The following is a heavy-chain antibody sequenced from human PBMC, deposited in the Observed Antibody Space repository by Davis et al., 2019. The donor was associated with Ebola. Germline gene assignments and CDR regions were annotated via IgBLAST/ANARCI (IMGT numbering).Heavy chain of an antibody. CDR1: GITFSSSG. Sequence: PGGSLRLSCAASGITFSSSGMHWVRQAPGKGLEWVAVISHDGSRKYYADSVKGRFTISRDNSKNTLYLQMNSLRAEDTAVYYCARDRSGFYGMDVWGKGTPVTVSS. CDR3: ARDRSGFYGMDV. V-gene: IGHV3-30*03. J-gene: IGHJ6*04. CDR2: ISHDGSRK.